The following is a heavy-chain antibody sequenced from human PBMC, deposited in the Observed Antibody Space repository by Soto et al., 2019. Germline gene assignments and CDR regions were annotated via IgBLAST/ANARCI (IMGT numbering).Heavy chain of an antibody. CDR2: IYKSATS. D-gene: IGHD7-27*01. V-gene: IGHV4-30-4*01. J-gene: IGHJ5*01. CDR3: ARGRYCLTGRCFPNWFDS. Sequence: PSETLSLTCSVSGDSISNLDYFWAWIRQPPGQALEYIGYIYKSATSYYNPSFESRVAISVDTPKSQFSLNMTSVTAADTAVYFCARGRYCLTGRCFPNWFDSWGQGALVTVSS. CDR1: GDSISNLDYF.